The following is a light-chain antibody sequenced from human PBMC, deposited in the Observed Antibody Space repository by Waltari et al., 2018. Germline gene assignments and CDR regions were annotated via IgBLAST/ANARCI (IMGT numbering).Light chain of an antibody. CDR3: NSYTNSRTWV. CDR2: DVS. CDR1: SSDVGGYKY. J-gene: IGLJ3*02. Sequence: QSALTQPAPVAGSAGQSITIICHGTSSDVGGYKYVSWYQQHPGKAPHLIIYDVSTRPSGTSNRFSGSKSGNTASLTISGLQADDEADYYCNSYTNSRTWVFGGGTKLTVL. V-gene: IGLV2-14*03.